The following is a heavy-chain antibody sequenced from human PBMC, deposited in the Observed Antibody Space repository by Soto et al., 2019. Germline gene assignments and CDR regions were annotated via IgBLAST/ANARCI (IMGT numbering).Heavy chain of an antibody. CDR1: GGSISSITYY. Sequence: QLQLQESGPGLVKPSETLSLTCTVSGGSISSITYYWGWIRQSPEKGLEWIGNIHYGGSTYYNPSLESRVTISLDTSKNQFSLRXXXXXXXXXXXXXXXXXXXXXXXXXXXXXXXLSYFDYWGQGSLVTVSA. V-gene: IGHV4-39*01. CDR3: XXXXXXXXXXXXXXXXXLSYFDY. CDR2: IHYGGST. J-gene: IGHJ4*02.